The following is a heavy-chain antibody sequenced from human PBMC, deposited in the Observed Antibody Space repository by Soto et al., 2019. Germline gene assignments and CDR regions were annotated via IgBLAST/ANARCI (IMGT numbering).Heavy chain of an antibody. V-gene: IGHV4-39*02. Sequence: PSETLSLTCTVSGGSISSISSYWGWIRQPPGKGLEWIGNVYYSGSTYSNPSLKSRLTISADTSKNQFSLKLTSVTAADTAVYYCARDKITGLFDYWGQGTLVTVSS. CDR2: VYYSGST. D-gene: IGHD2-8*02. CDR1: GGSISSISSY. CDR3: ARDKITGLFDY. J-gene: IGHJ4*02.